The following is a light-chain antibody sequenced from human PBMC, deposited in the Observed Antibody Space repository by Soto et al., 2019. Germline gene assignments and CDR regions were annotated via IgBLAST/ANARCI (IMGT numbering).Light chain of an antibody. CDR2: KAY. J-gene: IGKJ1*01. V-gene: IGKV1-5*03. CDR3: QHYNSYSEA. Sequence: DIQMTQSPSTLSGSVGDRVTITCRASQTISSWLAWYQQKPGKAPKLLIYKAYTLKSGVPSRFSGSGSGTEFTLTISSLQPDDFATYYCQHYNSYSEAFGHGTKVDIK. CDR1: QTISSW.